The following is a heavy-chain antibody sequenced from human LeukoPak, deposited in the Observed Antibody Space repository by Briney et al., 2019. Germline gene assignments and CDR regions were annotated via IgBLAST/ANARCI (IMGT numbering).Heavy chain of an antibody. J-gene: IGHJ4*02. V-gene: IGHV1-46*01. CDR3: AREGRVGALGY. CDR2: INPSGGST. Sequence: GASVKVSCKASGYTFTSYYMHWVRQAPGQGLEWVGIINPSGGSTSYAQKFQGRVTMTRDTSTSTVYMELSSLRSEDTAVYYCAREGRVGALGYWGQGTLVTVSS. D-gene: IGHD1-26*01. CDR1: GYTFTSYY.